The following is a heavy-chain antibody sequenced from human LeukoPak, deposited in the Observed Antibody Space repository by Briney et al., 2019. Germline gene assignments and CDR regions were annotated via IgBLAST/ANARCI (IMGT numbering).Heavy chain of an antibody. Sequence: GGSLRLSCEASGFTFSDFGMNWVRQAPGKGLEWVSCISSSSSTRYYADSGKGRFTIARDNAKKSLYLQMNSLRAEDTAVYFCAGGDWLDPWGQGTLVTVSS. J-gene: IGHJ5*02. V-gene: IGHV3-48*04. CDR1: GFTFSDFG. CDR3: AGGDWLDP. D-gene: IGHD1-26*01. CDR2: ISSSSSTR.